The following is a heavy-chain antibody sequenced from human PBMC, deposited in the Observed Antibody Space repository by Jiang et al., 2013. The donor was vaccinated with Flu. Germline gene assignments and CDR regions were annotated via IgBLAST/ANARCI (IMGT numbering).Heavy chain of an antibody. D-gene: IGHD2-2*01. CDR2: INAGNGNT. V-gene: IGHV1-3*01. Sequence: GAEVKKPGASVKVSCKASGYTFTNYAMHWVRQAPGQRLEWMGWINAGNGNTKYSQKFQGRVTITRDTSASTAYMELSSLRSEDTAVYYCARDTHQLPTKWGFYGMDVWGQGTTVTVSS. J-gene: IGHJ6*02. CDR1: GYTFTNYA. CDR3: ARDTHQLPTKWGFYGMDV.